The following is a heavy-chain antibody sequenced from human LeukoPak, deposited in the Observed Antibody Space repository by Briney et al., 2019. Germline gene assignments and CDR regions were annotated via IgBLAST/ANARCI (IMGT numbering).Heavy chain of an antibody. CDR2: IIPIFGTA. J-gene: IGHJ4*02. Sequence: ASVKVSCKASGYTFTSYYMHWVRQAPGQGLEWMGGIIPIFGTANYAQKFQGRVTITADKSTSTAYMELSSLRSEDTAVYYCAREAVAARPRDFDYWGQGTLVTVSS. D-gene: IGHD6-6*01. CDR1: GYTFTSYY. V-gene: IGHV1-69*06. CDR3: AREAVAARPRDFDY.